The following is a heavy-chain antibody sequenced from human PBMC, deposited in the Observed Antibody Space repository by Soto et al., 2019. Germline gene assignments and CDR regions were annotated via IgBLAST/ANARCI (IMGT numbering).Heavy chain of an antibody. CDR2: INSDGSST. CDR1: GFTFSSYW. V-gene: IGHV3-74*01. J-gene: IGHJ6*02. Sequence: GGSLRLSCAASGFTFSSYWMHWVRQAPGKGLVWVSRINSDGSSTSYADSVKGRFTISRDNAKNTLYLQMNSLRAEDTAVYYCARVVGSSSWFYYYYGMDVWGQGTTVTVSS. D-gene: IGHD6-13*01. CDR3: ARVVGSSSWFYYYYGMDV.